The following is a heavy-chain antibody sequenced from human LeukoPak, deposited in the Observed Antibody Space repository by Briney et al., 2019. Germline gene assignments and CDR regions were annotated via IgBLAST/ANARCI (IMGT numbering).Heavy chain of an antibody. V-gene: IGHV3-23*01. CDR1: GFTFSSYA. Sequence: PGGSLRLSCAASGFTFSSYAMSWVRQAPGKGLEWVSALSGSGGSTYYADSVKGRFTISRDNSKNTLYLQMNSLRAEDTAVYYCAKTDTGTAMVSNDYWGQGTLVTVSS. CDR2: LSGSGGST. J-gene: IGHJ4*02. CDR3: AKTDTGTAMVSNDY. D-gene: IGHD5-18*01.